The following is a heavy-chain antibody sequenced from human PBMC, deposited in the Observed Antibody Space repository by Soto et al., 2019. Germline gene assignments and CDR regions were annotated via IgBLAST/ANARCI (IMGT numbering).Heavy chain of an antibody. CDR3: ARLVFAAAGTLDYCYYYGMDV. D-gene: IGHD6-13*01. V-gene: IGHV4-34*01. Sequence: SETLSLTCAVYGGSFSGYYWSWIRQPPGKGLEWIGEINHSGSTNYNPSLKSRVTISVDTSKNQFSLKLSSVTAADTAVYYCARLVFAAAGTLDYCYYYGMDVWGQGTTVTVSS. J-gene: IGHJ6*02. CDR1: GGSFSGYY. CDR2: INHSGST.